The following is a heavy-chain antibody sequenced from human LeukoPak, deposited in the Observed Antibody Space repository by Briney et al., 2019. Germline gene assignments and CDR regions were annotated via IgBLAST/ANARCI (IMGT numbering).Heavy chain of an antibody. D-gene: IGHD5-18*01. CDR1: GYSFTGYW. J-gene: IGHJ5*02. CDR2: IYPGDSDT. V-gene: IGHV5-51*01. CDR3: ARERYNYGDRWFDP. Sequence: GESLKISCKGSGYSFTGYWIGWVRQMPGKGLEWMGNIYPGDSDTRYSPSFQGQVTISADKSISTAYLQWSNLKASDSAIYYYARERYNYGDRWFDPWGQGTLVTVSS.